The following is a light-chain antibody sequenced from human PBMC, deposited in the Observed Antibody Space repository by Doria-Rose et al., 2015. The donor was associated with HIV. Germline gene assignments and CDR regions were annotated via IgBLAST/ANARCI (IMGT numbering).Light chain of an antibody. V-gene: IGKV4-1*01. Sequence: DIRMTQSPESLGMSLGERATLNCKSNQSLLYTSKNYLAWYQQKPGQPPQLLIYWSSTRQSGVPARFSGSGSGTDCTLTISSLEAEDVAVYYCQQYYDTPSFGPGTTVDIK. J-gene: IGKJ3*01. CDR1: QSLLYTSKNY. CDR3: QQYYDTPS. CDR2: WSS.